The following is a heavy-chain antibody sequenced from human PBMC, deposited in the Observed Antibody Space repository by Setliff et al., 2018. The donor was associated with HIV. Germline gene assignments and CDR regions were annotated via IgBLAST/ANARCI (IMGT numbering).Heavy chain of an antibody. D-gene: IGHD6-13*01. CDR1: GYSISSGYY. Sequence: SETLSLTCAVSGYSISSGYYWGWIRQPPGKGLEWIGSIYHSGSTYYNPSLKSRVTISVDTSKNQFSLKLSSVTAADTAVYYCARRYSSSWFYYYYGMDVWGQGTTGTVSS. J-gene: IGHJ6*02. CDR3: ARRYSSSWFYYYYGMDV. CDR2: IYHSGST. V-gene: IGHV4-38-2*01.